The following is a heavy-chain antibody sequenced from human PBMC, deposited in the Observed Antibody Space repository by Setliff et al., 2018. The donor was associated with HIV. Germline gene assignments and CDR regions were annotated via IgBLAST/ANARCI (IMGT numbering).Heavy chain of an antibody. CDR1: GYGLTSYS. V-gene: IGHV7-4-1*01. D-gene: IGHD3-3*01. Sequence: ASVKVSCKASGYGLTSYSINWVRQAPGQGLEWMGYINTNTGNPTYAQGFTGRFVFSVDTPVSTAYLQIFSLKAEDTAVYYCTRDHTPPPNYDFWSGQIDLRNIFYYMDVWGTGSQVTVSS. CDR3: TRDHTPPPNYDFWSGQIDLRNIFYYMDV. CDR2: INTNTGNP. J-gene: IGHJ6*03.